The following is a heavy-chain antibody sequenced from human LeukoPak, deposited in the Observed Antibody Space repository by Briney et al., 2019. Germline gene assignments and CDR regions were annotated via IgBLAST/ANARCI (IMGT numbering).Heavy chain of an antibody. CDR1: GFTVSSNY. CDR2: IYFGGTT. D-gene: IGHD5/OR15-5a*01. J-gene: IGHJ4*02. Sequence: GGSLRLSCAASGFTVSSNYMTWVRQAPGQGLEWVSVIYFGGTTYYADSVKGRFTISRDNSKNTVYLQMNSLRVEDTAVYYCARGDGVYVYWGQRTLVTVSS. V-gene: IGHV3-53*01. CDR3: ARGDGVYVY.